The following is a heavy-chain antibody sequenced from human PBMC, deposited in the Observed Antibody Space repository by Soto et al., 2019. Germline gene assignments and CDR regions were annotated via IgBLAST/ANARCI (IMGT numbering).Heavy chain of an antibody. CDR1: GYTFTSYD. Sequence: QVQLLQSGAEVKKPGASVKVSCKASGYTFTSYDINWVRQATGQGLEWMGWMNPNSGNTGYAQKFQGRVTMTRNTSKSTAYMELSSLRSEDTAVYYCARGRKVRGVIINSHHYYIDVWGKGTTVNVSS. V-gene: IGHV1-8*01. CDR2: MNPNSGNT. CDR3: ARGRKVRGVIINSHHYYIDV. J-gene: IGHJ6*03. D-gene: IGHD3-10*01.